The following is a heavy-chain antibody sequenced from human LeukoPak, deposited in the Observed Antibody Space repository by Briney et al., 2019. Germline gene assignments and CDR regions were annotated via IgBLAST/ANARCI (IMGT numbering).Heavy chain of an antibody. CDR2: IYTSGST. V-gene: IGHV4-4*07. D-gene: IGHD2-2*02. Sequence: SETLSLTRTVSGGSISSYYWSWIRQPAGKGLEWIGRIYTSGSTNYNPSLKSRVTMSVDTSKNQFSLKLSSVTAADTAVYYCAGYCSSTSCYIRYYGMDVWGQGTTVTVSS. J-gene: IGHJ6*02. CDR3: AGYCSSTSCYIRYYGMDV. CDR1: GGSISSYY.